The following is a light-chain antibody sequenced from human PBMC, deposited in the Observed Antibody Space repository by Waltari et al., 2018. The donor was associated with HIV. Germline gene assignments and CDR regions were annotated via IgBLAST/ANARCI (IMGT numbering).Light chain of an antibody. CDR1: SLRNYF. CDR3: NSRDSSGNRLVV. Sequence: SSEVTQDPTVSVALGQTVRITCQGDSLRNYFPSWYQQKPGQAPVLVIYGENNRPSGIPDRVSGSTSGSTASLISTGAQAEDEAEYYCNSRDSSGNRLVVFGGGTKLTVL. V-gene: IGLV3-19*01. CDR2: GEN. J-gene: IGLJ2*01.